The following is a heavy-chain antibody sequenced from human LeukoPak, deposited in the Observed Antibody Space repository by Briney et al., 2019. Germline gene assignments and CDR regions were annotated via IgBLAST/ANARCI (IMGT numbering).Heavy chain of an antibody. J-gene: IGHJ3*02. CDR3: ARVGLYIVVVPAASHAFDI. V-gene: IGHV3-48*01. D-gene: IGHD2-2*01. CDR2: ISSSSSTI. CDR1: GFTFSSYS. Sequence: PGGSLRLSCAASGFTFSSYSMNWVRQAPGKGLEWVSDISSSSSTIYYADSVKGRFTISRDNAKNSLYLQMNSLRAEDTAVYYCARVGLYIVVVPAASHAFDIWGQGTMVTVSS.